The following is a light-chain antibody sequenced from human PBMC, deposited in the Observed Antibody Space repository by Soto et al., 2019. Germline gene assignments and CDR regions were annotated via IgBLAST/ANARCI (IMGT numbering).Light chain of an antibody. J-gene: IGLJ2*01. V-gene: IGLV2-14*01. CDR2: DVS. Sequence: QSALTQPASVSGSPGQSITISCTGTSSDVGGYNHVSWYQQHPGKAPKLMIYDVSNRPSGVSNRFAGSKSGNTASLTISGLQAEDEADYYCSSRKFGGGTKVTVL. CDR1: SSDVGGYNH. CDR3: SSRK.